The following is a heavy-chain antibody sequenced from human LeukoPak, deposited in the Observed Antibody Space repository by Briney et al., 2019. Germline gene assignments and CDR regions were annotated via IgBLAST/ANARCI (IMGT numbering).Heavy chain of an antibody. Sequence: GASVTVSCKASGYTFTSYDINWVRQAPGQGLEWMGWMNPNSGNTDYAQKFQGRVTMTRNTSISTAYMELSSLRSEDTAVYYCARGKDFWSGYYLPYYYYYYMDVWGKGTTVTVSS. D-gene: IGHD3-3*01. CDR1: GYTFTSYD. CDR3: ARGKDFWSGYYLPYYYYYYMDV. V-gene: IGHV1-8*01. CDR2: MNPNSGNT. J-gene: IGHJ6*03.